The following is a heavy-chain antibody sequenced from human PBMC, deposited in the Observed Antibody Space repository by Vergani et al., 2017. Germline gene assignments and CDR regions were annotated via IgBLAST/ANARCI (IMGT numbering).Heavy chain of an antibody. J-gene: IGHJ6*02. CDR1: GGTFSSYA. CDR3: ARVRVEGVVVAAHYGMDV. D-gene: IGHD2-15*01. Sequence: QVQLVQSGAEVKKPGSSVKVSCKASGGTFSSYAISWVRQAPGQGLEWMGRIIPILGTANYAQKFQGRVTITADESTSTAYMELSSLRSEDTAVYYCARVRVEGVVVAAHYGMDVWGQGTTVTVSS. V-gene: IGHV1-69*18. CDR2: IIPILGTA.